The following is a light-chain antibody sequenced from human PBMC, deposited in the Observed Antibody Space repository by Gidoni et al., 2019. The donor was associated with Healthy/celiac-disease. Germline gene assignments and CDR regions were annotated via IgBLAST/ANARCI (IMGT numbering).Light chain of an antibody. CDR1: QSISSW. Sequence: FQMTQSPSTLSASVGDRVTITCRASQSISSWLAWYQQKPGKAPKLLIYDASSLESGVPSRFSGSGSGTEFPLTISSLQADDFATYYCQQYNSYPWTFGQGTKVEIK. CDR3: QQYNSYPWT. CDR2: DAS. V-gene: IGKV1-5*01. J-gene: IGKJ1*01.